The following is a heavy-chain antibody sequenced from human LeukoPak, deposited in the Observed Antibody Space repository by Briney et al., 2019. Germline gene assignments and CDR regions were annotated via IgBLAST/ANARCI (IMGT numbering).Heavy chain of an antibody. Sequence: GGSLRLSCAASGFTFNNYAMSWVRQAPGKGLEWVSCISGSGGSTNYADSVKGRFTVSRDNSKNTLSLQMNSLRAGDTAVYYCVTSASSGWYFFDYWGQGTLVTVSS. D-gene: IGHD6-19*01. V-gene: IGHV3-23*01. CDR3: VTSASSGWYFFDY. CDR1: GFTFNNYA. CDR2: ISGSGGST. J-gene: IGHJ4*02.